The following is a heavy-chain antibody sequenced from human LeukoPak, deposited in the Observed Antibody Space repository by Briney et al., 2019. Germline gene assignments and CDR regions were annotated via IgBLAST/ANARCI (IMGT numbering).Heavy chain of an antibody. CDR1: GFTFSNSW. CDR3: ARVIRCTSTSCDSWSGGHFDS. J-gene: IGHJ4*02. Sequence: PGGSLRLSCAASGFTFSNSWMYWVRQAPGKGLEWVANIKADGSKKYYVDSVKGRFTISRDNAKISLYLEMNSLRAEDTAVYYCARVIRCTSTSCDSWSGGHFDSWGQGTLVTVSS. V-gene: IGHV3-7*01. CDR2: IKADGSKK. D-gene: IGHD2-2*01.